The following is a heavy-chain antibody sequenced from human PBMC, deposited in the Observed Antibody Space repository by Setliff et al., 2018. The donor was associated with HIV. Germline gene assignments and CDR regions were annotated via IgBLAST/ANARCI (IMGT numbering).Heavy chain of an antibody. CDR2: INYSGST. Sequence: SETLSLTCAVYGASFSAYYWSWIRQPPGKGLEWIGEINYSGSTNYKASLKSRVTISADTSKNQFSLKLSSVTAADTAVYFCARVVWTAAAGTIDYFDYGLDVWGQGTTVTVSS. V-gene: IGHV4-34*01. CDR3: ARVVWTAAAGTIDYFDYGLDV. CDR1: GASFSAYY. D-gene: IGHD6-13*01. J-gene: IGHJ6*02.